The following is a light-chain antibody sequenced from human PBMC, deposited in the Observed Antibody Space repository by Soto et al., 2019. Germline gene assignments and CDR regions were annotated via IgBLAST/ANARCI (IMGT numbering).Light chain of an antibody. V-gene: IGKV2-28*01. CDR1: QSLLHSNGYTY. J-gene: IGKJ5*01. CDR2: LGS. Sequence: DIVMTQSPLSLPVTPGEPASISCRSSQSLLHSNGYTYLDWYLQKPGQSPQLLIYLGSNRASGVPDRFSGSGSGTDFTLKISRVEAEDVGVSYCMQALHPTFGQGTRLEIK. CDR3: MQALHPT.